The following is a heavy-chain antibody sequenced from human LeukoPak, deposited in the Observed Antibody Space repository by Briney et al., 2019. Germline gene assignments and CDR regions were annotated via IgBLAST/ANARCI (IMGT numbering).Heavy chain of an antibody. CDR1: GGSFSGYY. CDR3: ARGNIVVVVAATRFDY. CDR2: INHSGST. D-gene: IGHD2-15*01. J-gene: IGHJ4*02. Sequence: KPSETLSLTCAVYGGSFSGYYWSWIRQPPGKGLEWIGEINHSGSTNYNPSLKSRVTISVDTSKNQFSLKLSSVTAADTAVYYCARGNIVVVVAATRFDYWGQGTLVTVSS. V-gene: IGHV4-34*01.